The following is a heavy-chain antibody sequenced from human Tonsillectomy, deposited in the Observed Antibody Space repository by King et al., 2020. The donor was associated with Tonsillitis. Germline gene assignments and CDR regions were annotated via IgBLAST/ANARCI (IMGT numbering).Heavy chain of an antibody. Sequence: VQLLESGGGLIPPGGSLRLSCAASGFTFTSYAMSWVRQAPGKGLEWVSTISGSGGSTYDADSVKGRFTISRDNSKNTLYLQMNSLRAADTAVYYCAKRDCSTIDCPAGAFDIWGQGTMVTVSS. J-gene: IGHJ3*02. CDR1: GFTFTSYA. CDR2: ISGSGGST. CDR3: AKRDCSTIDCPAGAFDI. V-gene: IGHV3-23*01. D-gene: IGHD2/OR15-2a*01.